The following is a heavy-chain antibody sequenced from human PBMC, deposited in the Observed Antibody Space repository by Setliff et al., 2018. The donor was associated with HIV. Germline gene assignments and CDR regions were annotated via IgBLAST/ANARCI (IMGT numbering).Heavy chain of an antibody. CDR1: GGSISSDTFY. Sequence: PSETLSLTCTVSGGSISSDTFYWSWIRQPAGKGLEWIGHVYARGNTNYNPSLKSRVTISVDTSKSQFSLKLSSVTAADTAVYYCARDIQFSATTYYYYYMDDWGRGTTVTVSS. V-gene: IGHV4-61*09. CDR2: VYARGNT. D-gene: IGHD4-4*01. J-gene: IGHJ6*03. CDR3: ARDIQFSATTYYYYYMDD.